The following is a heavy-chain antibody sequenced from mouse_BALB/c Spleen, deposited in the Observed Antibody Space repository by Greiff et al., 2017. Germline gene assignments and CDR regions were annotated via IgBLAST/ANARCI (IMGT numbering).Heavy chain of an antibody. V-gene: IGHV1-80*01. J-gene: IGHJ4*01. CDR3: AIYDYDEGDLGAMDY. D-gene: IGHD2-4*01. CDR2: IYPGDGDT. CDR1: GYAFSSYW. Sequence: QVQLQQSGAELVRPGSSVKISCKASGYAFSSYWMNWVKQRPGQGLEWIGQIYPGDGDTNYNGKFKGKATLTADKSSSTAYMQLSSLTSEDSAVYFCAIYDYDEGDLGAMDYWGQGTSVTVSS.